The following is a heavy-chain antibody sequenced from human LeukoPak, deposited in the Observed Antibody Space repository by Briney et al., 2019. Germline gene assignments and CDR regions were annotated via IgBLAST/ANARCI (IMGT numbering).Heavy chain of an antibody. Sequence: GASLKISCKGSGYSFTSYWIGWVRPMPGKGLEWMGIIYPGDSDTRYSPSFQGQVTISVDKSISTAFLQWSSLKASDTAMYYCARHRNEGYYFYMDVWGKGTTVTVSS. D-gene: IGHD2-8*01. J-gene: IGHJ6*03. V-gene: IGHV5-51*01. CDR1: GYSFTSYW. CDR3: ARHRNEGYYFYMDV. CDR2: IYPGDSDT.